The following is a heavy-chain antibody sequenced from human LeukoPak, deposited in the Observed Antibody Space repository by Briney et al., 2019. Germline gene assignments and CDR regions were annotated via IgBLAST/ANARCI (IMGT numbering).Heavy chain of an antibody. Sequence: SXTLSLTCTVSGGSIGSGSYYWRWIRQPAGKGLEWIVRISTSGTSNYNPSLNSRVTISLDASKNQFSLRLSSVTAADTAVYYCARDMYYNPVRFDIWGQGTMVTVSS. V-gene: IGHV4-61*02. CDR2: ISTSGTS. J-gene: IGHJ3*02. D-gene: IGHD3-10*01. CDR1: GGSIGSGSYY. CDR3: ARDMYYNPVRFDI.